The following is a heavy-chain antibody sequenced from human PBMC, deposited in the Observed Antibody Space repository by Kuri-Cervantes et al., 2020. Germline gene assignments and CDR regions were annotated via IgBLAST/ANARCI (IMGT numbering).Heavy chain of an antibody. J-gene: IGHJ6*02. CDR1: GFTFSDYY. Sequence: GGSLRLSCAASGFTFSDYYMTWIRQAPGKGLEWVSIFTSGATSIYYADSVKGRFTISRDNAKNSLYLQMNSLRAEDTAVYYCARAMTMVRGLIYYGMDVWGQGTTVTVSS. V-gene: IGHV3-11*01. CDR3: ARAMTMVRGLIYYGMDV. CDR2: FTSGATSI. D-gene: IGHD3-10*01.